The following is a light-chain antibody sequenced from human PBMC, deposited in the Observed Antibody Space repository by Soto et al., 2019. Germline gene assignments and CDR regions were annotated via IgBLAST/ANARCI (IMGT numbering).Light chain of an antibody. CDR3: HSRA. CDR2: AAS. V-gene: IGKV1-9*01. CDR1: QGISSS. Sequence: IQLTQSQSSLSASVGARVTITCRASQGISSSLAWYQQTPGKAPKFLIYAASTLQSGVPSRFSGSGSGTDFTLTISSLQPEDFATYFCHSRAFGQGTLEIK. J-gene: IGKJ5*01.